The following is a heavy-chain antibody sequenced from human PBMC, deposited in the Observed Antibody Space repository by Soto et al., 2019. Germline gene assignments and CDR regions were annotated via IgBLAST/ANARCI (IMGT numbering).Heavy chain of an antibody. D-gene: IGHD3-3*01. Sequence: GGSLRLSCAASGFTFSSYGMHWVRQAPGKGLEWVAVISYDGSNKYYADSVKGRFTISRDNSKNTLYLQMNSLRAEDTAVYYCAKGGLTIFGVVRVHYGMDVWGQGTTVTVSS. CDR1: GFTFSSYG. J-gene: IGHJ6*02. CDR3: AKGGLTIFGVVRVHYGMDV. CDR2: ISYDGSNK. V-gene: IGHV3-30*18.